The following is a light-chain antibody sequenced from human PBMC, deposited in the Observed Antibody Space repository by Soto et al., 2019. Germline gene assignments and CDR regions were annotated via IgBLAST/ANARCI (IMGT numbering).Light chain of an antibody. V-gene: IGLV4-69*01. CDR1: SGHSSYA. CDR2: LNNDGSH. Sequence: QSVLTQSPSASASLGASVKLTCTLSSGHSSYAIAWHQKQPGKGPRYLMDLNNDGSHTKGDGIPDRFSGSSSGADRFLIISSLQSEDEADYYCQTWGTGFQFFGGVTKVTVL. J-gene: IGLJ2*01. CDR3: QTWGTGFQF.